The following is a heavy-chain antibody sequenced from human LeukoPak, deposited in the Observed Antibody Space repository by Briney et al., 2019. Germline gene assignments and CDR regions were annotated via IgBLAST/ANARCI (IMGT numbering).Heavy chain of an antibody. CDR1: GGTFISYA. Sequence: GASVKVSCKASGGTFISYAISWVRQAPGQGLEWMGRIIPILGIANYAQKFQGRVTITADKSTSTAYMELSSLRSEDTAVYYCARDVVYSSSSWFDPWGQGTLVTVSS. V-gene: IGHV1-69*04. J-gene: IGHJ5*02. CDR3: ARDVVYSSSSWFDP. CDR2: IIPILGIA. D-gene: IGHD6-6*01.